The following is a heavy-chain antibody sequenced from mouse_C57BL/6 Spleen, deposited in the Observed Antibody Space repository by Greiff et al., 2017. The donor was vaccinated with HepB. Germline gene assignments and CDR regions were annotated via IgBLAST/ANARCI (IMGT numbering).Heavy chain of an antibody. Sequence: VQVVESGAELVKPGASVKLSCKASGYTFTEYTIHWVKQRSGQGLEWIGWFYPGSGSIKYNEKFKDKATLTADKSSSTVYMELSRLTSEDSAVYFCARHPYYYGSSYSYAMDYWGQGTSVTVSS. D-gene: IGHD1-1*01. CDR3: ARHPYYYGSSYSYAMDY. CDR2: FYPGSGSI. J-gene: IGHJ4*01. V-gene: IGHV1-62-2*01. CDR1: GYTFTEYT.